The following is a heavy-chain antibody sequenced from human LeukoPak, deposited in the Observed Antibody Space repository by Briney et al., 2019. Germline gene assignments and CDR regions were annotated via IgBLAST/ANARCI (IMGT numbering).Heavy chain of an antibody. Sequence: GGSLRLSCEASGFALRKYAMSWVRRAPGKGLEWVSSVKSLGDTHYADSVKGRFTISRDNSEDTVYLQMNSLRGEDTAIYFCARCMVLRQGWCNWFDPWGQGTLVTVSS. J-gene: IGHJ5*02. CDR3: ARCMVLRQGWCNWFDP. CDR1: GFALRKYA. CDR2: VKSLGDT. D-gene: IGHD2-8*01. V-gene: IGHV3-23*01.